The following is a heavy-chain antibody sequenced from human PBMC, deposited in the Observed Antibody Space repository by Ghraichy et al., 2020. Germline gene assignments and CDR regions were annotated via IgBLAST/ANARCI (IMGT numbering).Heavy chain of an antibody. V-gene: IGHV3-74*01. CDR1: GFTFSTYW. CDR3: ARGCGGDTCYSPDY. CDR2: INSDGSDA. Sequence: GGSLRLSCAASGFTFSTYWMHWVRQAPGKAPVWVSRINSDGSDAGYADSVKGRFTISRDNAKNTVYLQMNSLRAEDTAVYYCARGCGGDTCYSPDYWGQGTLVTVSS. D-gene: IGHD2-15*01. J-gene: IGHJ4*02.